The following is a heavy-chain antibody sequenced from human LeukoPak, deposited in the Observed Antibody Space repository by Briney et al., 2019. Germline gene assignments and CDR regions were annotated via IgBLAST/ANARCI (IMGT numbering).Heavy chain of an antibody. D-gene: IGHD3-16*01. V-gene: IGHV3-30*02. CDR2: IRHHGNDK. CDR1: GFTFKDYG. Sequence: GGSLRLSCAASGFTFKDYGMHWVRQAPGKGLEWVAYIRHHGNDKYYVDSVKGRFTVSRDTSKNMMYLQMNSLRTEDTAVYYRAKDANWACDYWGQGTLVTVSS. CDR3: AKDANWACDY. J-gene: IGHJ4*02.